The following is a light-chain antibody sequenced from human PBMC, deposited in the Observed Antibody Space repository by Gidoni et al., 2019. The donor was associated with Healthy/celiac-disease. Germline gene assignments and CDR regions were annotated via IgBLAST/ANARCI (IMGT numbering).Light chain of an antibody. CDR1: QSISSW. CDR3: QQYNSYLFT. Sequence: DIQLTQSPSTLSACVGDRITITCRASQSISSWLAWYQQKPGKAPKLLIYDASSLESGVPSRFSGSGSGTEFTLTISSLQPDEFATYYCQQYNSYLFTFGPGTKVDIK. J-gene: IGKJ3*01. CDR2: DAS. V-gene: IGKV1-5*01.